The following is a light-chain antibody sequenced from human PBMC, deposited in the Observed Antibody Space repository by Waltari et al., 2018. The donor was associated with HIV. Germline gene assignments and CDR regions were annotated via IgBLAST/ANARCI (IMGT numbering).Light chain of an antibody. CDR2: GNS. J-gene: IGLJ2*01. V-gene: IGLV1-40*01. Sequence: QSVLTQPPSVSGAPGQRVTIPCTGSSSNIRAGSDVHWYQQLPGTAPKLLIYGNSNRPSGVPDRFSGSKSGTSASLAITGLQAEDEADYYCQSYDSSLSVYVVFGGGTKLTVL. CDR3: QSYDSSLSVYVV. CDR1: SSNIRAGSD.